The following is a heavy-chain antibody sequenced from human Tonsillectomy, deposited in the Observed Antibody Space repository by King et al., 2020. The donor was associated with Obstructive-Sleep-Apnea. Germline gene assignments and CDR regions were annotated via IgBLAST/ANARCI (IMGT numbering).Heavy chain of an antibody. Sequence: QLQESGPGLVKPSETLSLTCTVSGGSISSSSYYWGWIRQPPGKGLEWIGSIYYSGSTYYNPSLKSRVTISVDTSKNQFSLKLSSVTAADTAVYYCARLSLPVTAEDYGMDGWGQGTTVTVSS. CDR1: GGSISSSSYY. J-gene: IGHJ6*02. CDR2: IYYSGST. V-gene: IGHV4-39*07. CDR3: ARLSLPVTAEDYGMDG. D-gene: IGHD2-2*01.